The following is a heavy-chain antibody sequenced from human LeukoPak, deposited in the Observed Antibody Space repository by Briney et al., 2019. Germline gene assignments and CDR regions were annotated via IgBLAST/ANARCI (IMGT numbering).Heavy chain of an antibody. V-gene: IGHV3-23*01. J-gene: IGHJ4*02. D-gene: IGHD1-26*01. CDR1: GFTFNNHA. CDR2: ISGSGGKT. Sequence: GGSLRLSCAASGFTFNNHAMSWVRQAPGKGLEWVSAISGSGGKTYYADSVKGRFTISRDSSKNTLYLQMNSLRAEDTAVYYCAKGRQWELPLDYWGQGTLVTVSS. CDR3: AKGRQWELPLDY.